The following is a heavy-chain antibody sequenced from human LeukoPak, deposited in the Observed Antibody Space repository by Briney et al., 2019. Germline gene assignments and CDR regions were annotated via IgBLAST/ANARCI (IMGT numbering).Heavy chain of an antibody. CDR2: ISYDGSNK. Sequence: PGRSLRLSCAASGFTFSSYGMHWVRQAPGKGLEWVAVISYDGSNKYYADSVKGRFTISRDNSKNTLYLQMNSLRAEDTAVYYCAKAHEGFVDTAMVTWYYYYGMDVWGQGTTVTVSS. CDR3: AKAHEGFVDTAMVTWYYYYGMDV. V-gene: IGHV3-30*18. D-gene: IGHD5-18*01. CDR1: GFTFSSYG. J-gene: IGHJ6*02.